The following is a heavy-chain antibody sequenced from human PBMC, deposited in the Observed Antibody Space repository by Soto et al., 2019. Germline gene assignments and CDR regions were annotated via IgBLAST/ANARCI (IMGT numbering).Heavy chain of an antibody. CDR1: GYTFTSYG. Sequence: QVHLLQSGAEVKKPGASVKVSCKGSGYTFTSYGITRVRQAPGQGLEWMGWISAHNGNTNYAQKLQGRVTVTRDTSTSTAYMELRSLRSDDTAVYYCARGRYGDYWGQGALVTVSS. D-gene: IGHD1-1*01. CDR3: ARGRYGDY. CDR2: ISAHNGNT. J-gene: IGHJ4*02. V-gene: IGHV1-18*01.